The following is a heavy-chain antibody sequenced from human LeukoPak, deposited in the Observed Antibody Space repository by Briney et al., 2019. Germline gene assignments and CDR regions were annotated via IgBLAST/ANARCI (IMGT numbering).Heavy chain of an antibody. CDR3: ARDRSAVAGRGGYDY. CDR1: GGTFSSYA. Sequence: SVKVSCKASGGTFSSYAISWVRQAPGQGLEWMGGIIPIFGTANYAQKFQGRVTVTTDESTSTAYMELSSLRSEDTAVYYCARDRSAVAGRGGYDYWGQGTLVTVSS. CDR2: IIPIFGTA. V-gene: IGHV1-69*05. D-gene: IGHD6-19*01. J-gene: IGHJ4*02.